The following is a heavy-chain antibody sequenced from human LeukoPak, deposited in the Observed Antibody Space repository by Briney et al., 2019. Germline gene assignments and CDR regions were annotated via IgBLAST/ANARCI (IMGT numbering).Heavy chain of an antibody. D-gene: IGHD4-23*01. V-gene: IGHV3-30*02. CDR2: IRYDGSNK. CDR1: GFIFSSYA. Sequence: GGSLRLSCAASGFIFSSYAMRWVRQAPGKGLEWVAFIRYDGSNKYYADTVKGRFTISRDNSKNTLYLQMDSLRAEDTAVYYCAKDVNDYGGTALDYWGQGTLVTVSS. J-gene: IGHJ4*02. CDR3: AKDVNDYGGTALDY.